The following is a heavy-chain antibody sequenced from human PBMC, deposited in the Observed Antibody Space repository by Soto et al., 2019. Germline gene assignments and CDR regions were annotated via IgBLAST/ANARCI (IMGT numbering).Heavy chain of an antibody. CDR3: ARGATHGSSWYFWFDP. Sequence: QVQLVQSGAEVRMPGSSVKVSCKASGGTFSTYPINWVRQAPGQGLEWMGGIIPLCGTTNYAQKFKGRVTITADESTSTADMELSSLRAEHAAVYYCARGATHGSSWYFWFDPWGQGALVTVSS. CDR2: IIPLCGTT. J-gene: IGHJ5*02. D-gene: IGHD6-13*01. CDR1: GGTFSTYP. V-gene: IGHV1-69*01.